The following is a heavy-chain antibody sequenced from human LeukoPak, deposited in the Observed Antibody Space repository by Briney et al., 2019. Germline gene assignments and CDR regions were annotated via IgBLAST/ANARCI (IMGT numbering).Heavy chain of an antibody. CDR1: GYTFTSYG. CDR2: ISAYNGNT. CDR3: ARGGRLSSSTRFDP. V-gene: IGHV1-18*01. J-gene: IGHJ5*02. Sequence: ASVEVSCKASGYTFTSYGISWVRQAPGQGLEWMGWISAYNGNTNYAQTLQGRVTMTTDTSTSRAHMELRSLRSDDTAVFFCARGGRLSSSTRFDPWGQGTRVIVSA. D-gene: IGHD6-6*01.